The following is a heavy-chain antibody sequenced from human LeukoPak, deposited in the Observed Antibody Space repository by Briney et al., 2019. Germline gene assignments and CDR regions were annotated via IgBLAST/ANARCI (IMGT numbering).Heavy chain of an antibody. CDR2: ISAYNGDT. Sequence: GASVKVSCKASDYTFSNYGYNWVRQAPGQGLEWMGWISAYNGDTNYAQKFQGRLTMTTDASTRTVYMELKSLSSDDTAVYYCAREGSCSGGNCRLDYWGQGTLVTVSS. CDR1: DYTFSNYG. CDR3: AREGSCSGGNCRLDY. V-gene: IGHV1-18*01. D-gene: IGHD2-15*01. J-gene: IGHJ4*02.